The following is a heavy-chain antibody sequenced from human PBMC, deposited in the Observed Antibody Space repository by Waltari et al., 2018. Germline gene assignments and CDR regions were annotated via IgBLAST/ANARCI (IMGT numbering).Heavy chain of an antibody. V-gene: IGHV4-39*07. J-gene: IGHJ5*02. D-gene: IGHD6-25*01. CDR3: ARGGIAAAECRFDV. CDR2: IYGYSATT. Sequence: QVQLQESGPGLVKPSETLSLTCAVSGGSISDSYYWNWIRQPPGKGLEWIGNIYGYSATTYYNTTLNSRVTISKDTSKNQFFLKLNSVTAADTAVYYCARGGIAAAECRFDVWGPGVLVTVSS. CDR1: GGSISDSYY.